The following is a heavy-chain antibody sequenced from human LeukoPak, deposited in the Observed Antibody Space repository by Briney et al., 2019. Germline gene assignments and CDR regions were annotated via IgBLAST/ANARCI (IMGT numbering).Heavy chain of an antibody. J-gene: IGHJ4*02. CDR3: VSERPHYDFWPTEYFDY. V-gene: IGHV1-2*02. Sequence: ASVKVSCKASGYTFTGYYMHWVRQAPGQGLEWMGWINPNSGGTNYAQKFQGRVTMTRDTSISTAYMELSRLRSDDTAVYYCVSERPHYDFWPTEYFDYWGQGTLVTVSS. CDR1: GYTFTGYY. CDR2: INPNSGGT. D-gene: IGHD3-3*01.